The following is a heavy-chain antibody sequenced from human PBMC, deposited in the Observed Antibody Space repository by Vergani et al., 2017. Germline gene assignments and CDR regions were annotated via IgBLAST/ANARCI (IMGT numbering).Heavy chain of an antibody. CDR1: GFTVSSNY. CDR2: IYSGGST. J-gene: IGHJ5*02. CDR3: ARDGPYGSDGFDP. Sequence: EVQLVESGGGLVQPGGSLRLSCAASGFTVSSNYMSWVRQAPGKGLEWVSVIYSGGSTYYADSVEGRFTISRDNSKNTLYLQMNSLRAEDTAVYYCARDGPYGSDGFDPWGQGTLVTVSS. D-gene: IGHD3-10*01. V-gene: IGHV3-66*02.